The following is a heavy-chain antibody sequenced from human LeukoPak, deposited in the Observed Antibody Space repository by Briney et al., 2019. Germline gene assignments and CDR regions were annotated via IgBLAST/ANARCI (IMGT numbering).Heavy chain of an antibody. CDR3: ARRPRTVTTGYYYYGMDV. J-gene: IGHJ6*02. Sequence: SETLSLTCTVSGGFISSYYWSWIRQPPGKGLEWIGSIYYSGSTYYNPSLKSRVTISVDTSKNQFSLKLSSVTAADTAVYYCARRPRTVTTGYYYYGMDVWGQGTTVTVSS. V-gene: IGHV4-59*05. CDR1: GGFISSYY. D-gene: IGHD4-11*01. CDR2: IYYSGST.